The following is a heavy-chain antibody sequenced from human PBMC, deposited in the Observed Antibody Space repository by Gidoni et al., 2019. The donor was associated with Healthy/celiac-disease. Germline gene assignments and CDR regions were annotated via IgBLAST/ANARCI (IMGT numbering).Heavy chain of an antibody. D-gene: IGHD3-10*01. CDR3: ARHGWGSGSYYNVGYYYYGMDV. V-gene: IGHV4-39*01. CDR1: GGSISSSCYY. J-gene: IGHJ6*02. Sequence: QLQLQESGPGLVKPSETLSPTCTVPGGSISSSCYYWGWLRQPPGKGLEWIGCIYYSGSTDYNPSLKSRVTISVDTSKNQFSLKPSSVTAADTAVYYCARHGWGSGSYYNVGYYYYGMDVWGQGTTVTVSS. CDR2: IYYSGST.